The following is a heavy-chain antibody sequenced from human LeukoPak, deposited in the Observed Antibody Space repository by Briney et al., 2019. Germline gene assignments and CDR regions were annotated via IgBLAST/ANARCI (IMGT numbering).Heavy chain of an antibody. CDR2: MNPNSANT. Sequence: ASVKVSCKASGYTFSSYDINWVRQATGQGLEWMGWMNPNSANTGYAQMFQGRVTMTRNTSINTAYMELSSLRSEDTAVYYCARGDYYGSGNFDYWGQGSLVTVSS. J-gene: IGHJ4*02. CDR1: GYTFSSYD. V-gene: IGHV1-8*01. D-gene: IGHD3-10*01. CDR3: ARGDYYGSGNFDY.